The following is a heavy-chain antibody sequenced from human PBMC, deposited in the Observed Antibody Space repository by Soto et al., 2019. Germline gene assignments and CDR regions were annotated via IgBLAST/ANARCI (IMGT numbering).Heavy chain of an antibody. CDR2: IKEEGSQK. CDR1: GFTFSSFW. Sequence: PGGSLRLSCSASGFTFSSFWMTWVRQTPGRGLGRGANIKEEGSQKYYVDAVKGRFTLCRDNDKNSLYLQMNSLRADDTAVYYCVRDRGWFTFDYWGQGIMVTVSS. CDR3: VRDRGWFTFDY. V-gene: IGHV3-7*01. J-gene: IGHJ4*02. D-gene: IGHD6-19*01.